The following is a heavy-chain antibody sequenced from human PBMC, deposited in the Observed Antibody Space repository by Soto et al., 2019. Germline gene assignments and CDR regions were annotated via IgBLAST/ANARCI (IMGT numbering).Heavy chain of an antibody. Sequence: SATLSLTCIVSGESISSSSYYWGWIRQPPGKGLEWIGSIYYSGRTYYNPSFKSRVTISIDTSKNQFSLKLSSVTATDTAVYYCARQWNTVVTQDHFDLCGQGDLVTLSS. CDR2: IYYSGRT. D-gene: IGHD2-21*02. CDR3: ARQWNTVVTQDHFDL. J-gene: IGHJ4*02. V-gene: IGHV4-39*01. CDR1: GESISSSSYY.